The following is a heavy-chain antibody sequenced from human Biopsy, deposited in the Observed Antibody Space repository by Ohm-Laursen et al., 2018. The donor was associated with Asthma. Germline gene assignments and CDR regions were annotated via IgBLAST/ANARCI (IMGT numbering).Heavy chain of an antibody. J-gene: IGHJ4*02. D-gene: IGHD4-17*01. CDR2: HDHEEGGT. Sequence: ASVRVSCKLSGYSLTDLSMHWVRQAPGQGLEWMGGHDHEEGGTVNARRFQGRVTMTEDTSTDTAYMELSSLSSDDTAVYYCASDFPKDYVRYNFQFWGQGTLVTVSS. CDR1: GYSLTDLS. V-gene: IGHV1-24*01. CDR3: ASDFPKDYVRYNFQF.